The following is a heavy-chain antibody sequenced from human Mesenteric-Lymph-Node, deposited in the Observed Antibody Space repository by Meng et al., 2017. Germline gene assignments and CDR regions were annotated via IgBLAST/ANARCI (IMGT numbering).Heavy chain of an antibody. Sequence: GGSLRLSCAASGFTFSSYGMHWVRQAPGKGLEWVAVIWYDGSNKYYADSVKGRFTISRDNAKNSLYLQMNSLRAEDTAVYYCAREEYYYDSGGYYYVYYFDYWGQGTLVTGYS. CDR2: IWYDGSNK. V-gene: IGHV3-33*08. CDR3: AREEYYYDSGGYYYVYYFDY. D-gene: IGHD3-22*01. CDR1: GFTFSSYG. J-gene: IGHJ4*02.